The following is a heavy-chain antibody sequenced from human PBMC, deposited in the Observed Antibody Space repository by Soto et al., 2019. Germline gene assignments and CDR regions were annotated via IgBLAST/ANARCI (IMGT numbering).Heavy chain of an antibody. V-gene: IGHV1-69*06. CDR3: VRELTGTLTNSVFDY. Sequence: QVQLVQSGAEVKKPGSSVKVSCKASGGTFSSYAISWVRQAPGQGLEWMGGIIPIFGTANYAQKFEGRVTITADKSTSTAYMELSSLRSEDTAVYYCVRELTGTLTNSVFDYWGQGTLVTVSS. CDR2: IIPIFGTA. CDR1: GGTFSSYA. J-gene: IGHJ4*02. D-gene: IGHD7-27*01.